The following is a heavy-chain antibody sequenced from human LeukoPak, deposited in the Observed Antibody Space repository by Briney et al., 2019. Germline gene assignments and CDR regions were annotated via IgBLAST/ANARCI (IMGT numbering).Heavy chain of an antibody. V-gene: IGHV1-24*01. Sequence: EASVKVSCKVSGYTLTELSTHWVRQAPGKGLEWMGGFDPEDGETIYAQKFQGRVTMTEDTSTDTAYMELSSLRSEDTAVYYCATLGRDGWLQIDYWGQGTLVTVSS. D-gene: IGHD5-24*01. CDR3: ATLGRDGWLQIDY. CDR2: FDPEDGET. J-gene: IGHJ4*02. CDR1: GYTLTELS.